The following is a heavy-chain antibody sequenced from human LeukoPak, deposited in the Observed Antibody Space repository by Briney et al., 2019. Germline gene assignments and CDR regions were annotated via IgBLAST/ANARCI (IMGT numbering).Heavy chain of an antibody. CDR3: AKDRGGFWSGYYPFDY. Sequence: GGSLRLSCATSGFTFRSYGMHWVRQAPGKGLEWVAFIRYDGTDEYYADSVKGRFTISRDNSKNTLYLQMNSLRAEDTAVYYCAKDRGGFWSGYYPFDYWGQGTLVTVSS. J-gene: IGHJ4*02. CDR1: GFTFRSYG. D-gene: IGHD3-3*01. V-gene: IGHV3-30*02. CDR2: IRYDGTDE.